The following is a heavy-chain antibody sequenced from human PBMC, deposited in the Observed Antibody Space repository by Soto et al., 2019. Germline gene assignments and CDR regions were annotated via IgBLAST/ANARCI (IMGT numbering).Heavy chain of an antibody. CDR3: AKRGSGSYFDC. Sequence: EVPLLESGGGLVQPGGSLGLSCAASGFTFSGYAMSWVRQVPGKGLEWVSVISGSGGSTYYADSVKGRFTISRDNSKNTLYLQMNSLRAEDTAVYYCAKRGSGSYFDCWGQGTLVTVSS. J-gene: IGHJ4*02. CDR1: GFTFSGYA. D-gene: IGHD3-10*01. V-gene: IGHV3-23*01. CDR2: ISGSGGST.